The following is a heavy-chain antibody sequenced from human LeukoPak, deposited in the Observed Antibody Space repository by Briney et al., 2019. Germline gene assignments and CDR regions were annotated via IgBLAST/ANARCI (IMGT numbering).Heavy chain of an antibody. CDR3: ARDAEFDDYGDYVIDY. CDR1: GGSISSGDYY. V-gene: IGHV4-30-4*01. D-gene: IGHD4-17*01. J-gene: IGHJ4*02. Sequence: PSETLSLTCTVSGGSISSGDYYWSWIRQPPGKGLEWIGYIYYSGSTYYNPSLESRVTISVDTSKNQFSLKLSSVTAADTAVYYCARDAEFDDYGDYVIDYWGQGTLVTVSS. CDR2: IYYSGST.